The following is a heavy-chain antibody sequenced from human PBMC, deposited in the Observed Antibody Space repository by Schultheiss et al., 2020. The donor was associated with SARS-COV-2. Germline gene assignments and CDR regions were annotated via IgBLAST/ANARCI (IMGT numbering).Heavy chain of an antibody. D-gene: IGHD3-22*01. CDR3: ARAKITMIVVVSAFDI. CDR2: IYYSGST. V-gene: IGHV4-59*12. CDR1: GGSISSYY. Sequence: SETLSLTCTVSGGSISSYYWSWIRQPPGKGLEWIGYIYYSGSTNYNPSLKSRVTISVDTSKNQFSLKLSSVTAADTAVYYCARAKITMIVVVSAFDIWGQGTMVTVSS. J-gene: IGHJ3*02.